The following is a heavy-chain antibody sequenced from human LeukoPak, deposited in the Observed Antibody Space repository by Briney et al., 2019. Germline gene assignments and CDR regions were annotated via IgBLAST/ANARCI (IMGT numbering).Heavy chain of an antibody. CDR1: GFTFHQYA. Sequence: PGRSLRLSCAASGFTFHQYAIHWVRQVPGKGLEWVSGISWNSGSIGYADSVRGRFTISRDNAKNSVHLQMNSLRAEDTALYYCAKDKAPLYSGYDWDLDFWGQGTLVIVSS. J-gene: IGHJ4*02. D-gene: IGHD5-12*01. V-gene: IGHV3-9*01. CDR2: ISWNSGSI. CDR3: AKDKAPLYSGYDWDLDF.